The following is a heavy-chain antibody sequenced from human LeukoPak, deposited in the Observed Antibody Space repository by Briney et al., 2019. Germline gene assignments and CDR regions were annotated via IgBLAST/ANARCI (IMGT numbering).Heavy chain of an antibody. Sequence: GGSLRLSCAASGFTFSSYAMHWVRQAPGKGLEYVSAISSNGGSTYYANSVKGRFTISRDNSKNTLYLQMGSLRAEDTAVYYCARDRYYYDSSGYPVYWGQGTLVTVSS. D-gene: IGHD3-22*01. CDR2: ISSNGGST. CDR3: ARDRYYYDSSGYPVY. CDR1: GFTFSSYA. V-gene: IGHV3-64*01. J-gene: IGHJ4*02.